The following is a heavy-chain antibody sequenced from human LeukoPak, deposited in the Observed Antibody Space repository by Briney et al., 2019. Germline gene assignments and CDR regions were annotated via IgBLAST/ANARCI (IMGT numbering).Heavy chain of an antibody. CDR3: ARGRTSNWFDP. D-gene: IGHD1-14*01. J-gene: IGHJ5*02. V-gene: IGHV4-31*03. CDR2: IYYSGST. CDR1: GGSISSGGYY. Sequence: SQTLSLTCTVSGGSISSGGYYWSWIRQHPGKGLEWIGYIYYSGSTYYNPSLKSRVTTSVDTSKNQLSLELTSVTAADTAVYYCARGRTSNWFDPWGQGTLVTVSS.